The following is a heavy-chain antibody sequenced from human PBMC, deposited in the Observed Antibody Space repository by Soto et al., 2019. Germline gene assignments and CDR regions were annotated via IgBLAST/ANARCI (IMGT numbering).Heavy chain of an antibody. CDR2: ISTSSSYT. J-gene: IGHJ4*02. Sequence: SLTLSSPPSGFIFADFYLTCIRQAPGKGLEWVSEISTSSSYTNYADSVKGRFTVSRENANNTLYLEMNSLRAEDTAVYYCARDQLGSSGYYQLDYWGQGT. V-gene: IGHV3-11*06. CDR3: ARDQLGSSGYYQLDY. CDR1: GFIFADFY. D-gene: IGHD3-22*01.